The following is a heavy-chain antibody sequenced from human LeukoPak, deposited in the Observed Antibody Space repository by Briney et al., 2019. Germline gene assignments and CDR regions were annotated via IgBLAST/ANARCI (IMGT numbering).Heavy chain of an antibody. CDR1: GGSISSYY. Sequence: SETLSLTCTVSGGSISSYYWSWIRQPPGKGLEWIGYIYYSGSTNYNPSLKSRVTISVDTSKNQFSLKLSSVTAADTAVYYCARDNAREATTFDYWGQGTLVTVSS. J-gene: IGHJ4*02. V-gene: IGHV4-59*01. CDR2: IYYSGST. CDR3: ARDNAREATTFDY. D-gene: IGHD5-12*01.